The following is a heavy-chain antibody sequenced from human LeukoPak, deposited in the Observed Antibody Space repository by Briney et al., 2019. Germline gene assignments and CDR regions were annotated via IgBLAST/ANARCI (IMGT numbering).Heavy chain of an antibody. CDR3: AKGPYSYGYGMGY. Sequence: GGSLRLSCAASGFTFSSYAMSWVRQAPGKGLEWVSAISGSGGSTYYADSVKGRFTISRNNSKNTLYLQMNSLRAEDTAVYYCAKGPYSYGYGMGYWGQGTLVTVSS. CDR1: GFTFSSYA. CDR2: ISGSGGST. J-gene: IGHJ4*02. D-gene: IGHD5-18*01. V-gene: IGHV3-23*01.